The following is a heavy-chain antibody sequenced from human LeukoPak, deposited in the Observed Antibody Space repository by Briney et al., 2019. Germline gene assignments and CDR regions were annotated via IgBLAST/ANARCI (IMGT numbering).Heavy chain of an antibody. V-gene: IGHV3-23*01. D-gene: IGHD6-19*01. CDR3: AKDPYSSAPYYFDY. J-gene: IGHJ4*02. CDR1: GFTFINYA. CDR2: ISDSGGST. Sequence: GGSLRLSCAASGFTFINYAMNWVRQNPGKRLEWVSGISDSGGSTYYADSVKCRFTISRDNSKNTLYLQMNSLRADDTAVYYCAKDPYSSAPYYFDYWGQGTLVTVSS.